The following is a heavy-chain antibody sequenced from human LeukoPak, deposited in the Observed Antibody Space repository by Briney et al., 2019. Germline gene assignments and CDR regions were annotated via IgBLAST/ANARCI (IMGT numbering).Heavy chain of an antibody. Sequence: SETLSLTCTVSGGSISSSRYYWGWIRQPPGKGLEWIGSIYYSGSTYYNPSLKSRVTISVDTSKNQFSLKLSSMTAADTAVYYCARLPPTWGSYYYYGMDVWGQGTTVTVSS. CDR1: GGSISSSRYY. CDR3: ARLPPTWGSYYYYGMDV. J-gene: IGHJ6*02. D-gene: IGHD7-27*01. CDR2: IYYSGST. V-gene: IGHV4-39*01.